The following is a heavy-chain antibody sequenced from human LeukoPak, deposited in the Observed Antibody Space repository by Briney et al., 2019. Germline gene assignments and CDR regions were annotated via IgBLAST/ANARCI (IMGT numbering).Heavy chain of an antibody. D-gene: IGHD3-3*01. CDR1: GGSISSSSYY. J-gene: IGHJ4*02. V-gene: IGHV4-39*01. Sequence: PSETLSLTCTVSGGSISSSSYYWGWIRQPPGKGLEWIGSIYYSGSTYYNPSLKGRVTISVDTSKNQFSLKLSSVTAADTAVYYCASPTYYDFWSGYKGPFDYWGQGTLVTVSS. CDR3: ASPTYYDFWSGYKGPFDY. CDR2: IYYSGST.